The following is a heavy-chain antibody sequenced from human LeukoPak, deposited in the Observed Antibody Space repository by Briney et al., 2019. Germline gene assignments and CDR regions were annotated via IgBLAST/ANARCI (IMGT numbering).Heavy chain of an antibody. CDR2: INHSGST. CDR1: GGSFSGYY. V-gene: IGHV4-34*01. J-gene: IGHJ5*02. CDR3: ARQTDYDFWSGSTLNWFDP. D-gene: IGHD3-3*01. Sequence: SETLSLTCAVYGGSFSGYYWSWIRQPPGKGLEWIGEINHSGSTNYNPSLKSRVTISVDTSKNQFSLKLSSVTAADTAVYYCARQTDYDFWSGSTLNWFDPWGQGALVTVSS.